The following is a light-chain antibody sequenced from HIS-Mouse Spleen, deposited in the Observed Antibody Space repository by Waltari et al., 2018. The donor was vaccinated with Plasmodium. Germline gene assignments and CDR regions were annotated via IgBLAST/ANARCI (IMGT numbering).Light chain of an antibody. CDR2: EDS. V-gene: IGLV3-10*01. CDR3: YSTDSSGNQRV. Sequence: SYELTQPPSVSVSPGQTARITCPGDALPTNYAYWYRQRSGQTPVLGIYEDSKRPCGIPEGFSGSSSGTMATLSISGAQVEDEADYYCYSTDSSGNQRVFGGGTKLTVL. CDR1: ALPTNY. J-gene: IGLJ3*02.